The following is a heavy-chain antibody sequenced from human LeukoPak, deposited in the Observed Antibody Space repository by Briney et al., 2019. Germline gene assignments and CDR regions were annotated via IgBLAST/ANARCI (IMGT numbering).Heavy chain of an antibody. Sequence: PGGSLRLSCAVSGFTFRIYAMTWVRQAPGKGLEWVSSISGSGGTYYADSVKGRFTISRDNSKNTLYLQMNSLRAEDTAVYYCTRAYGGDSDWYFDLWGRGTLVTVSS. CDR2: ISGSGGT. J-gene: IGHJ2*01. CDR3: TRAYGGDSDWYFDL. V-gene: IGHV3-23*01. CDR1: GFTFRIYA. D-gene: IGHD4-23*01.